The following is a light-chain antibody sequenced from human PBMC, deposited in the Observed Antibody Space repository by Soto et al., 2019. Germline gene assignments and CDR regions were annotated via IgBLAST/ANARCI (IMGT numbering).Light chain of an antibody. CDR3: QQRSKWPLT. V-gene: IGKV3-11*01. CDR2: DAS. Sequence: EIVMTQSPGTLSLSPGERATLSCRASQSVSRYLGWYQQKPGQAPRLLIYDASNRATGIPARFSGSGSGTAFTLTISSLEPEDFAVYYCQQRSKWPLTFGGGTKVETK. CDR1: QSVSRY. J-gene: IGKJ4*01.